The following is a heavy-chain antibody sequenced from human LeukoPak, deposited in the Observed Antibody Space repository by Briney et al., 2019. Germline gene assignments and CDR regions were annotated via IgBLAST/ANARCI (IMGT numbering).Heavy chain of an antibody. CDR1: GFTFSSYA. Sequence: PGGSLRLSCAASGFTFSSYAMSWVRLAPGKGLKWVSAISGSGGSTYYADSVKGRFTISRDNSKNTLYLQMNSLRSEDTAVYYCARFIGDGLHSPMYYYYYYMDVWGKGTTVTVSS. V-gene: IGHV3-23*01. CDR2: ISGSGGST. D-gene: IGHD3-16*02. CDR3: ARFIGDGLHSPMYYYYYYMDV. J-gene: IGHJ6*03.